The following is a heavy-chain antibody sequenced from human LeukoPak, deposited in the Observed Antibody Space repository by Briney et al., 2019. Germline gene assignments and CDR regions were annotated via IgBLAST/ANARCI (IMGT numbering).Heavy chain of an antibody. D-gene: IGHD2-15*01. CDR1: GFTFSSYP. Sequence: SGGSLRLSCAASGFTFSSYPMSWVRQAPGRGLEWVSTISGSGGSTYYADSVKGRFSISRDNSKNTLYLQMNSLRAEDTAVYYCAKPVVAATHFDYWGQGTLVTVSS. J-gene: IGHJ4*02. CDR2: ISGSGGST. CDR3: AKPVVAATHFDY. V-gene: IGHV3-23*01.